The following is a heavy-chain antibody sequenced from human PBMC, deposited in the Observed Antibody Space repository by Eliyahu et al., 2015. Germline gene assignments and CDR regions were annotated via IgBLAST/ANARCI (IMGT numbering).Heavy chain of an antibody. CDR2: ISSSSSYI. Sequence: EVQLVESGGGLVKPGGSLRLSXAASGFTFSXYSMXWVRQXPGKGLEWVSSISSSSSYIYYADSVKGRFTISRDNAKNSLYLQMNSLRAEDTAVYYCASWGITMVRGVMFSDYWGQGTLVTVSS. CDR1: GFTFSXYS. J-gene: IGHJ4*02. D-gene: IGHD3-10*01. CDR3: ASWGITMVRGVMFSDY. V-gene: IGHV3-21*01.